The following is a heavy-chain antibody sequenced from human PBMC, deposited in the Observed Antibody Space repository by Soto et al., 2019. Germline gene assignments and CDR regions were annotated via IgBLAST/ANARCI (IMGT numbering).Heavy chain of an antibody. J-gene: IGHJ6*03. CDR3: AIDRYYFWSGSYMDV. CDR1: GFTFSSYS. D-gene: IGHD3-3*01. Sequence: EVQLVESGGGLVKPGGSLRLSCAASGFTFSSYSMNWVRQAPGKGLEWVSSISSSSSYIYYADSVKGLFTISRDNAKNSLYRQMKRLRGEDTAVYYCAIDRYYFWSGSYMDVWCKGTTVTVSS. V-gene: IGHV3-21*01. CDR2: ISSSSSYI.